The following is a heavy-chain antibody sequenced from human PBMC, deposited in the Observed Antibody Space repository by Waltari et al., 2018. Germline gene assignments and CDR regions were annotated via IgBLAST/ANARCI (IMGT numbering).Heavy chain of an antibody. CDR2: ISYSGST. J-gene: IGHJ4*02. V-gene: IGHV4-59*01. CDR1: GGSISSFY. CDR3: AREDWDYRVL. D-gene: IGHD4-4*01. Sequence: QVQLQESGPGLVKPSETLSLTCTVPGGSISSFYWGWIRQPPGKGLEWIGYISYSGSTNYNPSLKSRVTISTDTSKNQFSLHLSSVTAADTAVYYCAREDWDYRVLWGQGTLVTVSS.